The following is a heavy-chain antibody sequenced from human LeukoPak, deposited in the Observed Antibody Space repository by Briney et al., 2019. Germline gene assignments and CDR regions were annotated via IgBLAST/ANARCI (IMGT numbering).Heavy chain of an antibody. V-gene: IGHV4-61*02. CDR3: ARADGYYKNRFDP. J-gene: IGHJ5*02. Sequence: SQTLSLTCTVSGGSISSGSYYWSWIRQPAGKGLEWIGRIYTSGSTNYNPPLKSRVTISVDTSKSQFSLKLSSVTAADTAVYYCARADGYYKNRFDPWGQGTLVTVSS. CDR2: IYTSGST. D-gene: IGHD5-24*01. CDR1: GGSISSGSYY.